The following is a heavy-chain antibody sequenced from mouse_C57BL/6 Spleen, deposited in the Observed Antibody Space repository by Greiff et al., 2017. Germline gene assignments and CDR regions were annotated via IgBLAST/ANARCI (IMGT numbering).Heavy chain of an antibody. D-gene: IGHD1-1*01. CDR3: ARGYGRTGFAY. CDR1: GFNIQDYY. V-gene: IGHV14-2*01. Sequence: VQLQQSGAELVKPGASVTLSCTASGFNIQDYYMHWVKQRTEQGLEWIGRIDPEDGETKYAPTFQGKATITADTSSNTAYLQLSSLTAEDTAVYYCARGYGRTGFAYWGQGTLVTVSA. CDR2: IDPEDGET. J-gene: IGHJ3*01.